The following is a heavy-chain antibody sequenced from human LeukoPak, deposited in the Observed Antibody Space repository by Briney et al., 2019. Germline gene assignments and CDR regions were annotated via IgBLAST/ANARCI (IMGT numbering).Heavy chain of an antibody. J-gene: IGHJ3*02. CDR3: ATQTGIAVAGPDAFDI. D-gene: IGHD6-19*01. CDR1: GGSISSYY. CDR2: IYYSGST. V-gene: IGHV4-59*01. Sequence: PSGTLSLTCTVSGGSISSYYWSWIRQPPGKGLEWIGYIYYSGSTNFNPSLKSRVTISVDTSKNQFSLKLSSVTAEDTAVYYCATQTGIAVAGPDAFDIWGQGTMVTVSS.